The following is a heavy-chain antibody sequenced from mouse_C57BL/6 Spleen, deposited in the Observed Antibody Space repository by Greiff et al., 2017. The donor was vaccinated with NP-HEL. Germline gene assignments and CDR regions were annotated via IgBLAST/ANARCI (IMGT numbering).Heavy chain of an antibody. CDR1: GFTFSDYG. V-gene: IGHV5-17*01. CDR2: ISSGSSTI. CDR3: ARPGDYDGFAY. Sequence: EVNLVESGGGLVKPGGSLKLSCAASGFTFSDYGMHWVRQAPEKGLEWVAYISSGSSTIYYADTVKGRFTISRDNAKNTLFLQMTSLRSEDTAMYYCARPGDYDGFAYWGQGTLVTVSA. J-gene: IGHJ3*01. D-gene: IGHD2-4*01.